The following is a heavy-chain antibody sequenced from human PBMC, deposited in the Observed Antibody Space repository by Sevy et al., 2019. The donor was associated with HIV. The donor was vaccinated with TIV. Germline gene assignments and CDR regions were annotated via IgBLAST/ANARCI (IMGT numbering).Heavy chain of an antibody. CDR3: AKGRRRGYSSSSGGAYYSYGMDV. CDR2: ISYDGSNK. J-gene: IGHJ6*02. Sequence: GESLKISCAASGFTFSSYGMHWVRQAPGKGLEWVAVISYDGSNKYYADSVKGRFTISRDNSKNTLYLQMNSLRAEDTAVYYCAKGRRRGYSSSSGGAYYSYGMDVWGQGTTVTVSS. V-gene: IGHV3-30*18. CDR1: GFTFSSYG. D-gene: IGHD6-6*01.